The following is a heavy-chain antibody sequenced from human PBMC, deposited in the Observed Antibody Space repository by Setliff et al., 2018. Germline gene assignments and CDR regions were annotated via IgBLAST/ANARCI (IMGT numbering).Heavy chain of an antibody. CDR2: IIPMFGT. D-gene: IGHD4-17*01. Sequence: SVKVSCKASGYTFTGYYMHWVRQAPGQGLEWMGGIIPMFGTNYAQKFQGRVTITADQSTTTVYMELSSLRFDDTALYYCARGPSPTVTPSRLIYFYHMDVWGTGTTVTVSS. CDR3: ARGPSPTVTPSRLIYFYHMDV. V-gene: IGHV1-69*13. CDR1: GYTFTGYY. J-gene: IGHJ6*03.